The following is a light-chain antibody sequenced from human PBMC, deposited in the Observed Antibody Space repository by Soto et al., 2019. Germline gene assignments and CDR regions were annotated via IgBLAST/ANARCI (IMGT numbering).Light chain of an antibody. CDR1: SSDVGGYNY. CDR2: EVT. CDR3: SSYAGRNNLGM. J-gene: IGLJ3*02. V-gene: IGLV2-8*01. Sequence: QSALTQPPSASGSPGQSVTISCTGTSSDVGGYNYVSWYQHHPGKAPKLIIYEVTKRPSGVPDRFSGSKSGNTASLTVSGLQAEDEADYYCSSYAGRNNLGMFGGGTKLTVL.